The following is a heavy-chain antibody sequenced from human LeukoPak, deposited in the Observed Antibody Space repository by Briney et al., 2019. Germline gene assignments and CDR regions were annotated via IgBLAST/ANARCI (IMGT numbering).Heavy chain of an antibody. Sequence: SVKVSWKASGGTFSSYAISWVRQAPGQGLEWMGGIIPIFGTANYAQKFQGRVTMTRDTSTSTVYMELSSLRSEDTAVYYCAREGSSSSKDDAFDIWGQGIMVTVSS. V-gene: IGHV1-69*05. CDR2: IIPIFGTA. CDR1: GGTFSSYA. D-gene: IGHD6-6*01. J-gene: IGHJ3*02. CDR3: AREGSSSSKDDAFDI.